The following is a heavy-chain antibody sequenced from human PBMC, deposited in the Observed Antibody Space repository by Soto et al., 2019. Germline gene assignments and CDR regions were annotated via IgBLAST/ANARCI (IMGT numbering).Heavy chain of an antibody. J-gene: IGHJ4*02. V-gene: IGHV1-8*01. CDR3: AGGPRNGGFDY. Sequence: ASVKVSCKAAGYTFTSYDINWVRQATGQDFEWMGWMNPNSGNTAYAQKFQGRVTMTRDTSKSTAFMELSSLTSEDTAVYYCAGGPRNGGFDYGGQGTLVTSPQ. CDR1: GYTFTSYD. D-gene: IGHD7-27*01. CDR2: MNPNSGNT.